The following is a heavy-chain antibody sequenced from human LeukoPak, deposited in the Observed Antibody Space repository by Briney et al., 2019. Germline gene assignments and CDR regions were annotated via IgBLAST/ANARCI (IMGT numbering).Heavy chain of an antibody. D-gene: IGHD3-16*01. V-gene: IGHV1-2*02. CDR3: ARVGQTGHYGY. CDR1: GYTFTGYY. Sequence: VASVKVSCKASGYTFTGYYMHWVRQAPGQGLEWMGWINPNSGGTNYAQKFQGRVTMTRDTSISIAYMELSRLTSDDTAVYYCARVGQTGHYGYWGQGTLVTVSS. CDR2: INPNSGGT. J-gene: IGHJ4*02.